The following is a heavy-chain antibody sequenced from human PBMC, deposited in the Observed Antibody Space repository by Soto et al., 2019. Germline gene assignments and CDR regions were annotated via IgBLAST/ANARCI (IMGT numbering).Heavy chain of an antibody. CDR2: ISAYNGNT. CDR3: ARDHRGVVVAATGFDY. CDR1: GYTFTSYG. D-gene: IGHD2-15*01. V-gene: IGHV1-18*01. Sequence: QVQLVQSGAEVKKPGASVEVSCKASGYTFTSYGISWVRQAPGQGLEWMGWISAYNGNTNYAQKLQGRVTMTTDTSTSTAYMELRSLRSDDTAVYYCARDHRGVVVAATGFDYWGQGTLVTVSS. J-gene: IGHJ4*02.